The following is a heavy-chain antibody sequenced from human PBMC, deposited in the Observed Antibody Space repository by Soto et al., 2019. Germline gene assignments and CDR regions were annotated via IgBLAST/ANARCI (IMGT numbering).Heavy chain of an antibody. CDR3: ARVMYATWSSFDN. J-gene: IGHJ4*02. CDR2: ITSGGTT. D-gene: IGHD1-26*01. V-gene: IGHV3-48*03. Sequence: GGSLRLSCAASGFTFRSFEMVWVRQAPGKGLEWVSYITSGGTTYYTDSLKGRFTISRDNAKNSLYLQMNSLRAEDTAVYYCARVMYATWSSFDNWGQGSLVTVSS. CDR1: GFTFRSFE.